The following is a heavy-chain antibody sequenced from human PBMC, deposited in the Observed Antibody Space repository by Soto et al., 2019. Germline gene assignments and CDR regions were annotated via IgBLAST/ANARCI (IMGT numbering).Heavy chain of an antibody. J-gene: IGHJ4*02. CDR3: AREIPGFIDY. CDR2: INHSGST. CDR1: GGSFSGYY. V-gene: IGHV4-34*01. Sequence: SETLSLTCAVYGGSFSGYYWSWIRQPPGKGLEWIGEINHSGSTNYNPSLKSRVTISVDTSKNQFSLKLSSVTAADTAVYYCAREIPGFIDYWGQGTLVTVSS. D-gene: IGHD6-25*01.